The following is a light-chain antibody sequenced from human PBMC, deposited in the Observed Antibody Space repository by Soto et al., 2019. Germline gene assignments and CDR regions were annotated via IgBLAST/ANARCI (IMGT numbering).Light chain of an antibody. J-gene: IGKJ4*01. CDR2: DAS. V-gene: IGKV1-5*02. Sequence: DIQMTQSPSTLSASVGDRVTIICWASQSINRWLAWYQQTPGKAPKLLIHDASSLESGVPLRFSGTGAGTDFTLTISSLQSDDFATYYCQQYDSYPLTFGGGTKVEIK. CDR1: QSINRW. CDR3: QQYDSYPLT.